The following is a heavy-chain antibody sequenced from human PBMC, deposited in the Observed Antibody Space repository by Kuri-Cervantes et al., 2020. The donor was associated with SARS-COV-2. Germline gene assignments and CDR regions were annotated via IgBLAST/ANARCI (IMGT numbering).Heavy chain of an antibody. V-gene: IGHV3-30*18. CDR2: ISYDGTNK. CDR1: GFTFSSYG. CDR3: AKEEGYGFWSGYYNSGEFDY. Sequence: GESLKISCVASGFTFSSYGMHWVRQAPGKGLEWVAVISYDGTNKYFADSVKGRFTISRDNSKSTLYLRMNSLRAEDTAVYYCAKEEGYGFWSGYYNSGEFDYWGQGTLVTVSS. D-gene: IGHD3-3*01. J-gene: IGHJ4*02.